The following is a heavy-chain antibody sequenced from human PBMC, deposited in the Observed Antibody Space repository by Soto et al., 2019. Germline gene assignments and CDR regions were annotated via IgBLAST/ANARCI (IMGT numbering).Heavy chain of an antibody. CDR1: CGSFIGYF. D-gene: IGHD3-16*01. J-gene: IGHJ4*02. CDR2: ISDSGST. CDR3: QGGDF. V-gene: IGHV4-34*01. Sequence: SETLSLTCALSCGSFIGYFWSWIRQSPDKGLEWIGEISDSGSTYYNPSFKSRLTISVDTSKSQISLTLTSVTAADSAVYYCQGGDFWGQGTRVTVSS.